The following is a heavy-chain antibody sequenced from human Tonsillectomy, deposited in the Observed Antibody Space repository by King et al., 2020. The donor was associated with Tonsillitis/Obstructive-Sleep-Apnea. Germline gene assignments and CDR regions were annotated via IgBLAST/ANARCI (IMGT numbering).Heavy chain of an antibody. D-gene: IGHD6-13*01. V-gene: IGHV3-53*01. CDR3: ATVGSSSLPELHH. CDR2: IYSGGST. Sequence: VQLVESGGGLIQPGGSLRLSCAASGFTVSSNYVSWVRQAPGKGLEWVSVIYSGGSTYYADSVKGRFTISRDISKNTLYLQMNSLRAEDTAVYYCATVGSSSLPELHHWGQGTLVTVSS. CDR1: GFTVSSNY. J-gene: IGHJ1*01.